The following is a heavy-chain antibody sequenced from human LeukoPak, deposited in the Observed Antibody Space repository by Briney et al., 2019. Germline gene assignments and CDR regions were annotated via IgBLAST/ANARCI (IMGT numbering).Heavy chain of an antibody. Sequence: PSETLSLTCTVSGGSISSYYWSWIRQPPGKGLEWIGYIYYSGSTNYNPSLKSRVTISVDTSKNQFSLKLSSVTAADTAVYYCASDVDTAMETGLNYWGQGTLVAVSS. CDR1: GGSISSYY. CDR2: IYYSGST. V-gene: IGHV4-59*01. D-gene: IGHD5-18*01. CDR3: ASDVDTAMETGLNY. J-gene: IGHJ4*02.